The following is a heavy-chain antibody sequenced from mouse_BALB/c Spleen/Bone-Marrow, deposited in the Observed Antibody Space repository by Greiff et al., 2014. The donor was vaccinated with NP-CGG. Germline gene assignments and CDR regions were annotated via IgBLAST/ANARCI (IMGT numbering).Heavy chain of an antibody. CDR2: FYPGSGSI. CDR3: ARHEDRLRAWFAY. V-gene: IGHV1-62-2*01. Sequence: VKLMESGAELVKPGASVKLSCKASGCTFTEYIIHWVKQRSGQGLEWIGWFYPGSGSIKYNEKFKDKATLTADKSSSTVYMELSRLTSEDSAVYFCARHEDRLRAWFAYWGQGTLVTVSA. J-gene: IGHJ3*01. D-gene: IGHD3-2*02. CDR1: GCTFTEYI.